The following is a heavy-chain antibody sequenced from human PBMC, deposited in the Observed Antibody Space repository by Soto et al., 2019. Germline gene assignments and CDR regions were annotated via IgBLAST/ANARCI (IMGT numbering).Heavy chain of an antibody. CDR1: GLTFSSYE. J-gene: IGHJ2*01. CDR3: ARDGRIRRPDWYFDL. Sequence: PXGSLRLSCAASGLTFSSYEMNWVRQAPGKGLEWVSYISRSGSTIYYADSVKGRVTISRDNAKNSLYLQMNSLRAEDTAVYYCARDGRIRRPDWYFDLWGRGTLVTVS. D-gene: IGHD2-15*01. V-gene: IGHV3-48*03. CDR2: ISRSGSTI.